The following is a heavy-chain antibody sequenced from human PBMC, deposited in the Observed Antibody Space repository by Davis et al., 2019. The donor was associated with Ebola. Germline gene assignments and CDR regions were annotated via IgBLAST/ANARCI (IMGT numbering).Heavy chain of an antibody. CDR3: ARVGRYFDWFSSYGMDV. D-gene: IGHD3-9*01. CDR1: GYTFTSYD. V-gene: IGHV1-8*01. Sequence: AASVKVSCKASGYTFTSYDINWVRQAPGQGLEWMGWMNPNSGNTGYAQKFQGRVTMTRNTSISTAYMELSSLRSEDTAVYYCARVGRYFDWFSSYGMDVWGKGTTVTVSS. J-gene: IGHJ6*04. CDR2: MNPNSGNT.